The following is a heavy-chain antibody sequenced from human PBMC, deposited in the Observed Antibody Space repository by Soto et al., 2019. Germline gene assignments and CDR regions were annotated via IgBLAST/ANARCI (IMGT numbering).Heavy chain of an antibody. Sequence: GGSLRLSCAASGFTFSSYAMSWVRQAPGKGLEWVSAISGSGGSTYYADSVKGRFTISRDNSKNTLYLQMNSLRAEDTAVYYCAKDPGLRFLEWVGLYYYYMDVWGKGTTVTVSS. V-gene: IGHV3-23*01. D-gene: IGHD3-3*01. CDR1: GFTFSSYA. J-gene: IGHJ6*03. CDR2: ISGSGGST. CDR3: AKDPGLRFLEWVGLYYYYMDV.